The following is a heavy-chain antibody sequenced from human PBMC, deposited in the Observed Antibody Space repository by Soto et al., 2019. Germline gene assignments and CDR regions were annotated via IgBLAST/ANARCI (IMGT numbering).Heavy chain of an antibody. J-gene: IGHJ6*02. CDR1: GYAFNEYY. V-gene: IGHV1-2*02. CDR2: INPNSGGT. D-gene: IGHD3-10*01. Sequence: QVQLVQSGAEVKKPGASVKISCKTSGYAFNEYYIHWMRQVPGQGPEWMGWINPNSGGTKFAKKFQGGRSMTSDSSTSTSFLEPSSLRSDDTAGYYCARRLGGGGDYFYGMDAWGQGTAVIVSS. CDR3: ARRLGGGGDYFYGMDA.